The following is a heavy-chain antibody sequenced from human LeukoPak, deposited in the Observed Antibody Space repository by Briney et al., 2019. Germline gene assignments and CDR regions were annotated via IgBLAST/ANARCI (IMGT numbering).Heavy chain of an antibody. Sequence: SQTLSLTFAISGDSVSINSAAWNWIRQSPSRGLQWLGRTYYRSKWYIDYAVSEKSRITINPNTTKNQFSLQLNSVTPEDTAVYYCARGPQVVGYYYIDEWGKGTTVTVSS. CDR3: ARGPQVVGYYYIDE. CDR2: TYYRSKWYI. D-gene: IGHD2-15*01. CDR1: GDSVSINSAA. V-gene: IGHV6-1*01. J-gene: IGHJ6*03.